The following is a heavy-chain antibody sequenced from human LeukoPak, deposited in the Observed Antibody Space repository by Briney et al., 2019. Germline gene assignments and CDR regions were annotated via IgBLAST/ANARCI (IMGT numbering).Heavy chain of an antibody. CDR1: GGSISSYY. Sequence: PSETLSLTCTVSGGSISSYYWSWIRQPSGKGLEWIGYIYYSGSTNYNPSLKSRVTISVDTSKNQFSLKLSSVTAADTAVYYCARDGYSSSWYWFDPWGQGTLVTVSS. J-gene: IGHJ5*02. CDR3: ARDGYSSSWYWFDP. V-gene: IGHV4-59*01. D-gene: IGHD6-13*01. CDR2: IYYSGST.